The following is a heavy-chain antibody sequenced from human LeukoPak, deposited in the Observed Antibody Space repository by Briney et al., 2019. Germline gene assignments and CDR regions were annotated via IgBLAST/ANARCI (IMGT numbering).Heavy chain of an antibody. CDR3: ARQTGSGLFILP. CDR1: GGSVGSNTYS. V-gene: IGHV4-30-2*03. Sequence: SETLSLTCAVSGGSVGSNTYSWSWIRQPPGKGLEWIGYIYYSGNTYYNASLKSQVSISIDTSKNQFSLRLTSVTAADTAVYYCARQTGSGLFILPGGQGTLVTVSS. D-gene: IGHD3/OR15-3a*01. CDR2: IYYSGNT. J-gene: IGHJ4*02.